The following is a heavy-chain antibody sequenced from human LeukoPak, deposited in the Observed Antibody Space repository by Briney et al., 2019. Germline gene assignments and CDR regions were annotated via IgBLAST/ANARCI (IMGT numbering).Heavy chain of an antibody. CDR2: INPNSGGT. CDR1: GYTFTGYY. V-gene: IGHV1-2*02. Sequence: ASVKVSCKASGYTFTGYYMHWVRQAPGQGLEWMGWINPNSGGTNYAQKFQGRVTMTRDTSISTAYMELSRLRSDDTAVYYCARERNYYGSGSQEGWGQGTLVTVSS. CDR3: ARERNYYGSGSQEG. J-gene: IGHJ4*02. D-gene: IGHD3-10*01.